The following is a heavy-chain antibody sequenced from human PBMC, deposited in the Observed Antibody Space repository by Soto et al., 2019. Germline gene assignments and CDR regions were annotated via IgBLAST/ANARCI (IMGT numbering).Heavy chain of an antibody. J-gene: IGHJ6*02. D-gene: IGHD6-19*01. CDR1: GYTFTSYG. Sequence: ASVKVSCKASGYTFTSYGISWVRQSPGQGLEWMGWISAYNGNTNYAQKLQGRVTMTTDTSTSTAYMELRSLRSDDTAVYYCSRACSCCWYDSGYYYYGMDVWGQGTTVTVSS. CDR2: ISAYNGNT. V-gene: IGHV1-18*01. CDR3: SRACSCCWYDSGYYYYGMDV.